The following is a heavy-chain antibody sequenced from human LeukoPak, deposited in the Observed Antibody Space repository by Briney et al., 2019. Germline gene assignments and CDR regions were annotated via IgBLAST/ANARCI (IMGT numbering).Heavy chain of an antibody. CDR2: IRTKPYGGTA. CDR3: SRGWFSRYCTGGSCHLDS. V-gene: IGHV3-49*04. Sequence: PGGSLRLPCTASGFTFGDYTLTWVRQAPGKGLEWVGFIRTKPYGGTADYAASVKGRFTISRDDSKSIAYLQLNSLKTEDTALYFCSRGWFSRYCTGGSCHLDSWGQGALVTVSS. CDR1: GFTFGDYT. D-gene: IGHD2-8*02. J-gene: IGHJ4*02.